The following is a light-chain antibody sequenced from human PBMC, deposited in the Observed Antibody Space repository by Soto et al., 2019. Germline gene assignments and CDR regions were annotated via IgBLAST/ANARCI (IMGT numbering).Light chain of an antibody. CDR3: QQYYNTPRT. CDR1: QSVLYSSNNKNY. Sequence: DIVMTQSPDSLAVSLGERATINCKSSQSVLYSSNNKNYLAWYQQKPGQPPKLLIYWASTRESGVPDRFSGSGSGIDCSLSISSLQPEDLAVYYCQQYYNTPRTFGQRTKVDIK. V-gene: IGKV4-1*01. CDR2: WAS. J-gene: IGKJ1*01.